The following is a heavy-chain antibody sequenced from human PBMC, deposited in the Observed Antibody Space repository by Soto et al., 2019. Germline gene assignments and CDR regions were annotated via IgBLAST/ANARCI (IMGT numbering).Heavy chain of an antibody. CDR3: AKRAYGDPFDP. D-gene: IGHD4-17*01. CDR1: GGSISSGGYY. Sequence: PSETLSLTCTVSGGSISSGGYYWSWIRQHPGKGLEWIGTIYDIGNTFYNPSLSSRVTISADTSKNQFALKLNSVTAADTAVYYCAKRAYGDPFDPWGQGTLVTVSS. J-gene: IGHJ5*02. V-gene: IGHV4-39*01. CDR2: IYDIGNT.